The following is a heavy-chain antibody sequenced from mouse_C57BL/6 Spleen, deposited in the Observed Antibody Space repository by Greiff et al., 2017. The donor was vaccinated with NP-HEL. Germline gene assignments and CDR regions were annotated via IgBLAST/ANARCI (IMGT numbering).Heavy chain of an antibody. J-gene: IGHJ2*01. CDR2: IYPRSGNT. D-gene: IGHD2-1*01. CDR3: ARREYYVNPSAFDY. V-gene: IGHV1-81*01. Sequence: VQLQQSGAELARPGASVKLSCKASDYTFTSYGISWVKQRTGQGLEWIGEIYPRSGNTYYNEKFKGKATLTADKSSSTAYMELRSLTSEDSAVYFCARREYYVNPSAFDYWGQGTTLTVSS. CDR1: DYTFTSYG.